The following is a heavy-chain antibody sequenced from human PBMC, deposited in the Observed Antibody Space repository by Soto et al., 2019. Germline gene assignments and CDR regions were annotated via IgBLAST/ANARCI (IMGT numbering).Heavy chain of an antibody. Sequence: PXVSLRLSCATSGLTFSNYAMSWVRQAPGGGLEWVSSMSGSSSTTYYADSVRGRFTISRDRSKNTLYLQMSSLRAEDTALYYCAKNQERELPRVIDFWGQGTLVTVS. J-gene: IGHJ4*02. CDR2: MSGSSSTT. CDR1: GLTFSNYA. D-gene: IGHD1-7*01. V-gene: IGHV3-23*01. CDR3: AKNQERELPRVIDF.